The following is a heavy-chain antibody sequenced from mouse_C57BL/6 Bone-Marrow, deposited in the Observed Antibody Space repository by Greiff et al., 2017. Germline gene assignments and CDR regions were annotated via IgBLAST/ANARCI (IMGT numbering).Heavy chain of an antibody. CDR3: ARGYFDV. CDR1: GYAFSSSW. J-gene: IGHJ1*03. V-gene: IGHV1-82*01. Sequence: QVQLQQSGPELVQPGASVKISCKASGYAFSSSWMNWVKQRPGKGLEWIGRIYPGDGDTNYNGKFKGKATLTADKSSCTAYMQLSSLTSEDSAVYFCARGYFDVWGTGTTVTVSS. CDR2: IYPGDGDT.